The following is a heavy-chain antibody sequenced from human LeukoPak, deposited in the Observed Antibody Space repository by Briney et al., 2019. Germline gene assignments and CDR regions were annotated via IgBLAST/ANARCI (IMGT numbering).Heavy chain of an antibody. J-gene: IGHJ3*02. Sequence: SETLSLTCTVSGGSISSYYWSWIRQPPGKGLEWIGYIYYSGSTNYNPSLKSRVTISVDTSKNQFSLKLSSVTAADTAVYYCARHGRGHYDILTGYGFGAFDIWGQGTTVTVSS. CDR3: ARHGRGHYDILTGYGFGAFDI. D-gene: IGHD3-9*01. CDR1: GGSISSYY. CDR2: IYYSGST. V-gene: IGHV4-59*08.